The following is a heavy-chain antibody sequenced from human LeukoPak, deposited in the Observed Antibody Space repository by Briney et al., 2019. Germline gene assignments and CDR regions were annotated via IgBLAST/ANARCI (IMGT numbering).Heavy chain of an antibody. CDR2: ISWSSGSI. J-gene: IGHJ4*02. CDR3: AKSSGDSYFDY. CDR1: GFTFDDYA. D-gene: IGHD3-10*01. V-gene: IGHV3-9*01. Sequence: GRSLRLSCAASGFTFDDYAMHWVRQAPGKGLEWVSGISWSSGSIGYADSEKGRFTISRDNAKNSLYLQMNSLRTEDTAFYYCAKSSGDSYFDYWGQGTLVTVSS.